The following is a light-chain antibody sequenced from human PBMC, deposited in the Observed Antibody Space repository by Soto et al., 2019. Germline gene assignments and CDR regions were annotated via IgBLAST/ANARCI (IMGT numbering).Light chain of an antibody. Sequence: EIVFTQSRATLSSSPGVRATLSYRAIQTVTYKLAWYQHRPGQAPRLLIYETSNRATGIPARFSGSGSGTEFTLTISSLQSEDFAVYYCQQYNKWPSLTIGQG. CDR1: QTVTYK. J-gene: IGKJ1*01. V-gene: IGKV3D-15*01. CDR2: ETS. CDR3: QQYNKWPSLT.